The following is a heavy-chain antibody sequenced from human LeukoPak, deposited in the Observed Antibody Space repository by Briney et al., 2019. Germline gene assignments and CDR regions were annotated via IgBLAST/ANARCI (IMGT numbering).Heavy chain of an antibody. V-gene: IGHV3-21*01. Sequence: PGGSLRLSCAASGFTFSTYSMNWVRQAPGKGLEWVSSISTSSSYIYYADSVKGRFTISRDNAKNSLYLQMNSLRAEVTAVYYCVGAVAGPFGYWGQGTLVTVSS. D-gene: IGHD6-19*01. J-gene: IGHJ4*02. CDR1: GFTFSTYS. CDR2: ISTSSSYI. CDR3: VGAVAGPFGY.